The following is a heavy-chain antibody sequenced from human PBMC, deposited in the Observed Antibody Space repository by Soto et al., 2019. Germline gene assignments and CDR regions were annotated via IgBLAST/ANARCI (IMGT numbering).Heavy chain of an antibody. V-gene: IGHV1-69*13. CDR3: ASFLSPTTVEYYGMDV. CDR2: IIPIFGTA. J-gene: IGHJ6*02. D-gene: IGHD4-17*01. Sequence: GASVKVSCKASGGTFSSYAISWVRQAPGQGLEWMGGIIPIFGTANYAQKFQGRVTITADESTSTAYMELSSLRSEDTAVYYCASFLSPTTVEYYGMDVWGQGTTVTVSS. CDR1: GGTFSSYA.